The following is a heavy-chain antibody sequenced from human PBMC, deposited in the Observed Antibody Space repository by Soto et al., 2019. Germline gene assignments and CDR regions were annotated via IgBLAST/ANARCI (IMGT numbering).Heavy chain of an antibody. D-gene: IGHD2-15*01. J-gene: IGHJ6*02. CDR3: ARDLGNRYYYYYGMDV. Sequence: ASVKVSCKASGYTFTSYGISWVRQAPGQGLEWMGWISAYNGNTNYAQKLQGRVTMTTDTSTSTAYMGLRSLRSDDTAVYYCARDLGNRYYYYYGMDVWGQGTTVTVSS. CDR2: ISAYNGNT. V-gene: IGHV1-18*04. CDR1: GYTFTSYG.